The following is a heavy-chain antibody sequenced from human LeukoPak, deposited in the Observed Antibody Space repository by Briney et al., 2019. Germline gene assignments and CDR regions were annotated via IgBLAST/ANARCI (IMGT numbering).Heavy chain of an antibody. V-gene: IGHV4-39*07. D-gene: IGHD3-10*01. Sequence: SETLPLTCTVSGGSISSSSYYWGWIRQPPGKGLEWIGSIYYSGSTYYNPSLKSRVTISVDTSKNQFSLKLSSVTAADTAVYYCASHSHKIEYGSGGFDYWGQGTLVTVSS. CDR2: IYYSGST. CDR3: ASHSHKIEYGSGGFDY. J-gene: IGHJ4*02. CDR1: GGSISSSSYY.